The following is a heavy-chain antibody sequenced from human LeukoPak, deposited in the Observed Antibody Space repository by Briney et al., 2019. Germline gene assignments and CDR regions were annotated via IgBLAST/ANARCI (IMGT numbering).Heavy chain of an antibody. CDR2: IYSSGNT. Sequence: SSETLSLTCTVSGDSFSAYYWSWIRQPPGRGLEWIGYIYSSGNTNYNPSLKSRVTISVGTSKKQHSLKLTSETAADTAVYYCAIHTNVDISSFMDVWGKGTTVTVSS. CDR3: AIHTNVDISSFMDV. J-gene: IGHJ6*03. D-gene: IGHD2-8*01. CDR1: GDSFSAYY. V-gene: IGHV4-4*09.